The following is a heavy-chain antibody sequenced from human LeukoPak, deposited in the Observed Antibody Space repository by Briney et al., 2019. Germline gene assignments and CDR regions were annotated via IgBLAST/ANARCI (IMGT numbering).Heavy chain of an antibody. CDR2: INSDGSST. V-gene: IGHV3-74*01. Sequence: GGSLRLSCAASGFTFSSYWMHWVRQAPVKGLVWVSRINSDGSSTNYADSVKGRFTISRDNSKNTLYLQMNSLRAEDTAVYYCAKGAEGLVITHRDYWGQGTLVTVSS. CDR1: GFTFSSYW. CDR3: AKGAEGLVITHRDY. D-gene: IGHD3/OR15-3a*01. J-gene: IGHJ4*02.